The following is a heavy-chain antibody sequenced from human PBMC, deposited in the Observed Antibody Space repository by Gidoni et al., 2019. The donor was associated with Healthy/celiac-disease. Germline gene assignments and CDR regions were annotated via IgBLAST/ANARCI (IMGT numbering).Heavy chain of an antibody. CDR3: ARRGTPGWFDP. D-gene: IGHD1-1*01. J-gene: IGHJ5*02. Sequence: VQLQQWGAGLLKPSVPLSLTCAVSGGSFSGYYWSWIRQPPGKGLEWMGEINHSGSHNFNPSIKSRVTISVDTSKNPFSLKLSSVTAADTAVYYCARRGTPGWFDPWGQGTLVTVSX. V-gene: IGHV4-34*01. CDR2: INHSGSH. CDR1: GGSFSGYY.